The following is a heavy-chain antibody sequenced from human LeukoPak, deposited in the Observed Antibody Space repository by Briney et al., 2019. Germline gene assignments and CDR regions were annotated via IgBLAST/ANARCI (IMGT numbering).Heavy chain of an antibody. J-gene: IGHJ4*02. CDR2: ISSSGSTI. Sequence: GGSLRLSCAASGFTFSSYEMNWVRQAPGKGLEWVSYISSSGSTIYYADSVKGRFTISRDNAKNSLYLQMNSLRAEDTAVYYCARDQYYYGSGSYLYYWGQGTLVTVSS. CDR3: ARDQYYYGSGSYLYY. D-gene: IGHD3-10*01. V-gene: IGHV3-48*03. CDR1: GFTFSSYE.